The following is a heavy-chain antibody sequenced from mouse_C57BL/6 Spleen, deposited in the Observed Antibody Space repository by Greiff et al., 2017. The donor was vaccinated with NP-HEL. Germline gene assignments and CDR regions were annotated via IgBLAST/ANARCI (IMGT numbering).Heavy chain of an antibody. CDR3: ARHQLGNYFDY. CDR1: GFTFSSYG. D-gene: IGHD4-1*02. CDR2: ISSGGSYT. J-gene: IGHJ2*01. V-gene: IGHV5-6*01. Sequence: EVQGVESGGDLVKPGGSLKLSCAASGFTFSSYGMSWVRQTPDKRLEWVATISSGGSYTYYPDSVKGRFTISRDNAKNTLYLQMSSLKSEDTAMYYCARHQLGNYFDYWGQGTTLTVSS.